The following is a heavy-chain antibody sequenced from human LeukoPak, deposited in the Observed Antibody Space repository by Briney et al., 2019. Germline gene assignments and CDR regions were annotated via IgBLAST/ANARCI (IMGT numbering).Heavy chain of an antibody. CDR2: IYSGGST. CDR3: ARGYYDSSGYRGYSFDY. Sequence: GGSLRLSCAASGFTVSSNYMNWVRQAAGKGLEWVSVIYSGGSTFYADSVKGRFIISRDNSKNTLYLQMNSLRAEDTAVYYCARGYYDSSGYRGYSFDYWGQGTLVTVSS. D-gene: IGHD3-22*01. CDR1: GFTVSSNY. J-gene: IGHJ4*02. V-gene: IGHV3-53*01.